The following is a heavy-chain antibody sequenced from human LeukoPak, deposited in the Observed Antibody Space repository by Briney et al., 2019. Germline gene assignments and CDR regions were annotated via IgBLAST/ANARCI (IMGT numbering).Heavy chain of an antibody. CDR1: GFKISDDY. Sequence: GGSLRLSCAASGFKISDDYIDWVRQAPGKGLEWVGRSRNKASSYTTEYAASVEGRFTISRDVSESSLYLQMNSLRTEDTDVYYCGRIAINENNGMDVWGQGTTVTVSS. J-gene: IGHJ6*02. CDR2: SRNKASSYTT. V-gene: IGHV3-72*01. CDR3: GRIAINENNGMDV. D-gene: IGHD1/OR15-1a*01.